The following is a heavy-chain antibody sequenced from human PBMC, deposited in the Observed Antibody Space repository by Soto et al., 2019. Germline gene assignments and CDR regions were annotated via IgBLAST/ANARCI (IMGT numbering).Heavy chain of an antibody. J-gene: IGHJ5*02. CDR3: ARAVSTTAVNWFDP. V-gene: IGHV3-33*01. D-gene: IGHD2-2*01. CDR2: IWNNGNRK. CDR1: GFTFWNYG. Sequence: QVQLVESGGGVVQPGRSLRLSCAASGFTFWNYGMHWVRQAPGKGPEWVATIWNNGNRKYYADSVTGRFTISRENSRNTLDLEMNSLRGEDTAVYYCARAVSTTAVNWFDPWGQATEVTVSS.